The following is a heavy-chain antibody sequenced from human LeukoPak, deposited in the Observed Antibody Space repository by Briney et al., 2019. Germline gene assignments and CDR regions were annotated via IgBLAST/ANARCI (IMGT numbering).Heavy chain of an antibody. D-gene: IGHD6-19*01. CDR3: AKPGSGWYVDY. J-gene: IGHJ4*02. CDR2: ISDSGGST. Sequence: SGGSLRLSCAASGFTFSSYAMGWVRQAPGKGLEWVSAISDSGGSTYYADSVKGRFTISRDNSKNTLYLQMNSLRAEDTAIYYCAKPGSGWYVDYWGQGTLVTVSS. CDR1: GFTFSSYA. V-gene: IGHV3-23*01.